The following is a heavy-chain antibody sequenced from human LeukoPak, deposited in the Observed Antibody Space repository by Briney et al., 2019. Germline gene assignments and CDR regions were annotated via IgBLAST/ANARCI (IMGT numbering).Heavy chain of an antibody. J-gene: IGHJ4*01. D-gene: IGHD4-17*01. CDR3: AKGLRFFDY. V-gene: IGHV3-23*01. Sequence: GGSLRLSCVASGFTFSSYAMSWVRQAPGKGLEWVSVLSVSGGTTYYADSVKGRFTISRDNSKNTLYLQMNSLRAEDTAVYYCAKGLRFFDYWGQEPWSPSPQ. CDR1: GFTFSSYA. CDR2: LSVSGGTT.